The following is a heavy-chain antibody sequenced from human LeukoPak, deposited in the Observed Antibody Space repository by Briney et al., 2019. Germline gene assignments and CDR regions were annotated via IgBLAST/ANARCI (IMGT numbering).Heavy chain of an antibody. Sequence: GGSLRLSCAASGFTVSSNYMSWVRQAPGKGLEWVSVIYTGGSKYYADPVKGRFIISRDSSSSTVNLQLNSLRTEDTAVYYCARETPMVGDNYYGMDVWGPGTTVTVSS. J-gene: IGHJ6*02. V-gene: IGHV3-66*01. CDR3: ARETPMVGDNYYGMDV. CDR1: GFTVSSNY. CDR2: IYTGGSK. D-gene: IGHD3-10*02.